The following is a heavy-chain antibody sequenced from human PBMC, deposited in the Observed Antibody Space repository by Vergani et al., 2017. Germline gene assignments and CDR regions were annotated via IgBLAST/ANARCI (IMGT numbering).Heavy chain of an antibody. D-gene: IGHD6-19*01. V-gene: IGHV3-30*02. J-gene: IGHJ4*02. CDR2: IRDDGSNT. CDR3: ARDTVTGIRYFDY. Sequence: QVQLVESGGGVVQPGGSLRLSRGASGFTFSNYGMHWVRQAPGKGLEWVTFIRDDGSNTYYADSVKGRFTISRDNSKNTLFLQMNSLRPEDTAVYYCARDTVTGIRYFDYWGQGTLVTFSS. CDR1: GFTFSNYG.